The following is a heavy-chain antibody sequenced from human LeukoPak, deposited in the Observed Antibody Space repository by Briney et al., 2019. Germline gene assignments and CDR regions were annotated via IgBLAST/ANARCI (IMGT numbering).Heavy chain of an antibody. CDR2: MNPNSGNT. Sequence: ASVKVSCKASGYTFTSCEINWVRQATGQGGEWMGWMNPNSGNTGYGQSFQGRITMTRDISIGTAYMELSNLTSEDTAIYYCTRGSSGRRDNWGQGTLVTVSA. CDR1: GYTFTSCE. CDR3: TRGSSGRRDN. D-gene: IGHD6-19*01. J-gene: IGHJ4*02. V-gene: IGHV1-8*01.